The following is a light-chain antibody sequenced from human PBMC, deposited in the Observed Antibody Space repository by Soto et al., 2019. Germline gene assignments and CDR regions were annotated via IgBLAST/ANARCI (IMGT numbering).Light chain of an antibody. Sequence: DIQMTQSPSSLSASVGDRVTITCRASQSISSYLNWYQQKPGKAPKLLIYAASSLKSGVPSRLCVSGSGTDFTLTISSLQPEDFATYYCQHSYSTPVSFGGGTKAEIK. J-gene: IGKJ4*02. CDR1: QSISSY. V-gene: IGKV1-39*01. CDR2: AAS. CDR3: QHSYSTPVS.